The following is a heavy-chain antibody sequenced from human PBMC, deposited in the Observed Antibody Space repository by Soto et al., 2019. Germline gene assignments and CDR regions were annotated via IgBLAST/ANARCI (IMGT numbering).Heavy chain of an antibody. V-gene: IGHV3-74*01. CDR2: ISGDGVTT. CDR1: GFPFSSYW. J-gene: IGHJ4*02. D-gene: IGHD3-9*01. CDR3: AREYYGLLTGYYTDY. Sequence: EVQLVESGGDLVQRGGSLRLSCAASGFPFSSYWMHWVRHTPGKGLDWVARISGDGVTTYYADSVTGRFTVSRDNAKNTLSLQSNGLRAEDTAVYYCAREYYGLLTGYYTDYWGQGTLVSVSS.